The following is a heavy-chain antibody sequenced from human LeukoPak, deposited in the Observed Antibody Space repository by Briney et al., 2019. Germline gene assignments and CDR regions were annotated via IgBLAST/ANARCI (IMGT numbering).Heavy chain of an antibody. CDR1: GYSFTTYW. D-gene: IGHD7-27*01. CDR2: IYPGDSDT. V-gene: IGHV5-51*01. Sequence: GESLKISCKGSGYSFTTYWIGWVRQMPGKGLEWMGIIYPGDSDTRYSPSFQGQVTISADKSISTAYLQWSSLKASDTATYYCGRASLWGLIDYWGQGTLVTVSS. CDR3: GRASLWGLIDY. J-gene: IGHJ4*02.